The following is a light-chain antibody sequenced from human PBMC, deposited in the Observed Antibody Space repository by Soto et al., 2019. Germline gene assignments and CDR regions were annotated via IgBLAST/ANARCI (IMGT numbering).Light chain of an antibody. V-gene: IGLV2-14*01. Sequence: QSVLTQPASVSGSPGQSITISCTGTSSDVGGHIYVSWYQQHPGKAPKLMIYDVSNRPSGVSNRFSASKSGNTASLTISGLQAEDDADYYCSSYTSSSTLVFGTGTKVT. CDR2: DVS. CDR3: SSYTSSSTLV. CDR1: SSDVGGHIY. J-gene: IGLJ1*01.